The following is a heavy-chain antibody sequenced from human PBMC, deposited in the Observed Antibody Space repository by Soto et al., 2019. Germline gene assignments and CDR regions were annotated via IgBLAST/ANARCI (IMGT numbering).Heavy chain of an antibody. D-gene: IGHD5-18*01. CDR1: GGSFSGYY. V-gene: IGHV4-34*01. J-gene: IGHJ4*02. Sequence: TSETLSLTCAVYGGSFSGYYWSWIRQPPGKGLEWIGEINHSGSTNYNPSLKSRVTISVDTSKNQFSLKLSSVTAADTAVYYCARGLDTAMVYFDYWGQGTLVTVSS. CDR3: ARGLDTAMVYFDY. CDR2: INHSGST.